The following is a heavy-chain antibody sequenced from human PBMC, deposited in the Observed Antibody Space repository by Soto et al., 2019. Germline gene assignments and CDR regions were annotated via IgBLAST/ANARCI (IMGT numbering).Heavy chain of an antibody. CDR3: ARQPSSGPFSLCDY. J-gene: IGHJ4*02. D-gene: IGHD1-26*01. CDR2: IYPGDSDT. Sequence: ESLTISRKGSGYIFSTNWIGLVRQLPGKGLEWMGIIYPGDSDTRYSSSFEGRVTISADKSIRTAYLHWSSLKASDTAMYYCARQPSSGPFSLCDYWGQGTQVTVSS. V-gene: IGHV5-51*01. CDR1: GYIFSTNW.